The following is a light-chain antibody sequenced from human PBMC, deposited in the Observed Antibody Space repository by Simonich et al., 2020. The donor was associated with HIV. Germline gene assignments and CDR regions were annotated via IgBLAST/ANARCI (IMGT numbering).Light chain of an antibody. V-gene: IGKV3D-20*01. CDR1: QSVSSN. J-gene: IGKJ4*01. Sequence: EIVMTQSPATLSVSPGERATLSFRASQSVSSNLAWYQQKPGLAPRLLIYDASSRTTGIPDRFSGSGSGTDFTLTISRLEPEDFAVYYCQQYGSSPLTFGGGTKVEIK. CDR2: DAS. CDR3: QQYGSSPLT.